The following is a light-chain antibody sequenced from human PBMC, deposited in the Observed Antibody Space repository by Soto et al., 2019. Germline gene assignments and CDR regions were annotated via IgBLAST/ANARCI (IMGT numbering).Light chain of an antibody. J-gene: IGKJ2*01. V-gene: IGKV1-5*03. CDR1: QSISSW. CDR3: QQYNSYAYT. CDR2: KAS. Sequence: DIQMTQSPSTLSASVGDRVTITCRASQSISSWLAWYQQKPGKAPKLLIYKASSLESGVPSRFSGSGSGTEFTLTISSRQPDDFAPYYCQQYNSYAYTFGQGTKLEIK.